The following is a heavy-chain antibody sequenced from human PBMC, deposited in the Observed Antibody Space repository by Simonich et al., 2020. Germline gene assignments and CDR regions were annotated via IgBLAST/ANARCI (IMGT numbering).Heavy chain of an antibody. CDR3: ARERAAAGEAFDY. J-gene: IGHJ4*02. CDR2: KRYDGSKK. D-gene: IGHD6-13*01. Sequence: QVQLVESGGGVVQPGRSLRLSCAASGFTFSSYGLHWVRQAPGKGVGWVGVKRYDGSKKYYADAVKGRFTISRDNSKNTLYLQMNSLRAEDTAVYYCARERAAAGEAFDYWGQGTLVTVSS. V-gene: IGHV3-33*01. CDR1: GFTFSSYG.